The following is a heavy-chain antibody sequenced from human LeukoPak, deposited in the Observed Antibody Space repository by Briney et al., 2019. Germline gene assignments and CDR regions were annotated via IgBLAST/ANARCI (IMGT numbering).Heavy chain of an antibody. CDR1: GFTLSDYC. D-gene: IGHD1-7*01. J-gene: IGHJ4*02. V-gene: IGHV3-30-3*01. CDR3: ARDYWWNYDY. CDR2: IPQDGSDK. Sequence: GRSLRLSCTASGFTLSDYCMHWVRQAPGKGLEWVAVIPQDGSDKYYLGSVRGRFTISRDNPKNTIYLQMDSLRAEDTAIYYCARDYWWNYDYWGQGTLVTVSS.